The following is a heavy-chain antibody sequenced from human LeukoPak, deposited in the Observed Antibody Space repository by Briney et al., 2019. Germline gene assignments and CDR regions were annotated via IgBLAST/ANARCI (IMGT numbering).Heavy chain of an antibody. V-gene: IGHV3-33*08. CDR2: IWYDGSDA. J-gene: IGHJ4*02. CDR3: ARYTTGHGFDV. Sequence: GGSLRLSCAASGFTFSSNGMHWVRQAPGRGLEWVTYIWYDGSDADYADPVKGRFTISRDNSKNTLYLQMNSLRAEDTAVYYCARYTTGHGFDVWGQGTLVTVSS. D-gene: IGHD2/OR15-2a*01. CDR1: GFTFSSNG.